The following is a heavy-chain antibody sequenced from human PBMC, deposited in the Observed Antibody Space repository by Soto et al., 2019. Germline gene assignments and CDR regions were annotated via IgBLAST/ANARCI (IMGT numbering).Heavy chain of an antibody. J-gene: IGHJ4*02. V-gene: IGHV4-30-2*01. CDR3: ARASGTASLLFDY. Sequence: SETLSLTCTVSGGSVSSGTYYWSWVRQPPGKGLEWIGYIYHSGSTYYNPSLKSRVTISVDRSKNQFSLKLSSVTAADTAVYYCARASGTASLLFDYWGQGTLVTVSS. D-gene: IGHD2-2*01. CDR1: GGSVSSGTYY. CDR2: IYHSGST.